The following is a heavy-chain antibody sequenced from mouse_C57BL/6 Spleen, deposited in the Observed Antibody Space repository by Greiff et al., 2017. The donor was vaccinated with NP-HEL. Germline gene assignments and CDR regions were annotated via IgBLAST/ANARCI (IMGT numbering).Heavy chain of an antibody. CDR2: ISSGGSYT. V-gene: IGHV5-6*01. CDR1: GFTFSSYG. J-gene: IGHJ4*01. Sequence: EVKLQESGGDLVKPGGSLKLSCAASGFTFSSYGMSWVRQTPDKRLEWVATISSGGSYTYYPDSVKGRFTISRDNAKNTLYLQMSSLKSEDTAMYYCARQYGSSDYAMDYWGQGTSVTVSS. CDR3: ARQYGSSDYAMDY. D-gene: IGHD1-1*01.